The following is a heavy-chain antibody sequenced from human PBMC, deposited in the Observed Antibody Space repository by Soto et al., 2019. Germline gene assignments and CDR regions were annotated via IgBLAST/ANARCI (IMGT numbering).Heavy chain of an antibody. CDR3: ARGFSVFGITMVRGVISVYPKYNGFEL. Sequence: SETLSLIYTVYGGSFRDYYWRWIRQPPRKGLEWIGEINHSGSTNYNPSLKSRVTISVDTSKNQFSLKLSSVTAADTAVYYCARGFSVFGITMVRGVISVYPKYNGFELWGQGTLVTVSS. V-gene: IGHV4-34*01. CDR2: INHSGST. J-gene: IGHJ5*02. D-gene: IGHD3-10*01. CDR1: GGSFRDYY.